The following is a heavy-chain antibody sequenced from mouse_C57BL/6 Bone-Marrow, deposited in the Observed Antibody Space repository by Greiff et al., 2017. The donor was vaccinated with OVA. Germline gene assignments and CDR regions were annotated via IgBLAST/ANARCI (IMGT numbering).Heavy chain of an antibody. D-gene: IGHD2-5*01. Sequence: QVQLQQSGPELVKPGASVKISCKASGYAFSSSWMNWVKQRPGKGLEWIGRIYPGDGDTNYNGKFKGKATLTADKSYSTAYMQLSSLTSEDSAVYFCARSVAYYSNWAWFAYWGQGTLVTVSA. CDR3: ARSVAYYSNWAWFAY. CDR2: IYPGDGDT. J-gene: IGHJ3*01. CDR1: GYAFSSSW. V-gene: IGHV1-82*01.